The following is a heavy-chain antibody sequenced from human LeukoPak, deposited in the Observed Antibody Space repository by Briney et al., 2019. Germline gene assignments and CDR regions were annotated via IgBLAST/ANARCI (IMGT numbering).Heavy chain of an antibody. CDR2: IYSGGST. D-gene: IGHD3-10*01. J-gene: IGHJ6*02. CDR3: ARLGGSGSPPFYYYGMDV. Sequence: GGSLRLSCAASGFTASSNYMSWVRQAPGKGLEWGSVIYSGGSTYYADSVKGRYTISRDNSKNTLYLQMNSLTAEDTAVYYCARLGGSGSPPFYYYGMDVWGQGTTVTVSS. V-gene: IGHV3-53*01. CDR1: GFTASSNY.